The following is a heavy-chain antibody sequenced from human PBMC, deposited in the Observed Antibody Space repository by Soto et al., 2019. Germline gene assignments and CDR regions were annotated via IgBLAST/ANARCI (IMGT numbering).Heavy chain of an antibody. J-gene: IGHJ4*02. CDR1: GYSFTTYG. V-gene: IGHV1-18*04. Sequence: GESLKISCKGSGYSFTTYGISWVRQAPGQGLEWMGWISAYNGNTNYAHKLQGRVTMTTDTSTSTAYIELRNLRPDDTAVFYCARGSLRYCGGDCYSCFGCWGRGTLVAVCS. D-gene: IGHD2-21*02. CDR2: ISAYNGNT. CDR3: ARGSLRYCGGDCYSCFGC.